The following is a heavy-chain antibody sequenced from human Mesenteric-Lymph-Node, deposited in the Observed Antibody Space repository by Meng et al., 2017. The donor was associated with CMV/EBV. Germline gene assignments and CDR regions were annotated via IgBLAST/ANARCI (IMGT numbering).Heavy chain of an antibody. J-gene: IGHJ6*02. V-gene: IGHV3-48*04. CDR3: ASLNDYGDEDYYYGMDV. CDR2: ISSSSSTI. Sequence: GESLKISCAASGFTFSSYSMNWVRQAPGKGLEWVSYISSSSSTIYYADSVKGRFTISRDNAKNSLYLQMNSLRAEDTAVYYCASLNDYGDEDYYYGMDVWGQGTTVTVSS. D-gene: IGHD4-17*01. CDR1: GFTFSSYS.